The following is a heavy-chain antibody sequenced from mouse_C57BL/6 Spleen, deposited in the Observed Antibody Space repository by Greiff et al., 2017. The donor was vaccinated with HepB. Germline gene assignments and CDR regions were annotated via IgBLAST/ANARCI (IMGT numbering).Heavy chain of an antibody. D-gene: IGHD2-4*01. CDR1: GFTFSSYA. CDR3: ARDGYDYDQAWFAY. Sequence: EVKLMESGGGLVKPGGSLKLSCAASGFTFSSYAMSWVRQTPEKRLEWVATISDGGSYTYYPDNVKGRFTISRDNAKNNLYLQMSHLKSEDTAMYYCARDGYDYDQAWFAYGGQGTRVTVSA. J-gene: IGHJ3*01. V-gene: IGHV5-4*01. CDR2: ISDGGSYT.